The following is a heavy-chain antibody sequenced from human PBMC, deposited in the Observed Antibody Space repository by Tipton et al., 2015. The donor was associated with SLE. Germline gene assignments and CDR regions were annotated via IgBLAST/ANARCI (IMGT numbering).Heavy chain of an antibody. Sequence: LRLSCTVSGGSISSSSYYWGWIRQPPGKGLEWIGSIYYSGSTYYNPSLKSRVTISVDTSKNQFSLKLSSVTAADTAVYYCARDTGNPPNYFDYWGQGILVTVSS. CDR1: GGSISSSSYY. CDR2: IYYSGST. J-gene: IGHJ4*02. CDR3: ARDTGNPPNYFDY. D-gene: IGHD2/OR15-2a*01. V-gene: IGHV4-39*07.